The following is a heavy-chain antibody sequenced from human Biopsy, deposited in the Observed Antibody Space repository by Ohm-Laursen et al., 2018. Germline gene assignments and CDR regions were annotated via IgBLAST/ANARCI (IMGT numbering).Heavy chain of an antibody. Sequence: TLSLTCAVSGGSFSGYCWSWIRQTPGKGLEWIGEVSHSGSTNYNPSLKSRVTISVDTSKNQFSLNLSSVTAADTAVYYCARLTGDYIWGNWRINHDPFDIWDQGTSVTVSS. V-gene: IGHV4-34*01. CDR3: ARLTGDYIWGNWRINHDPFDI. J-gene: IGHJ3*02. CDR1: GGSFSGYC. CDR2: VSHSGST. D-gene: IGHD3-16*01.